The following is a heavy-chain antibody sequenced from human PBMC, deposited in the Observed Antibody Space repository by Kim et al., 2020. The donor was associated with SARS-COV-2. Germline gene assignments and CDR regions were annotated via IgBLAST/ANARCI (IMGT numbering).Heavy chain of an antibody. V-gene: IGHV3-23*01. D-gene: IGHD3-10*01. J-gene: IGHJ4*02. Sequence: TDSVKGRFTISRDNSRNTLYLQMHSLRADDAAIYYCAKTGPLFFDSWGQGTLVTVSP. CDR3: AKTGPLFFDS.